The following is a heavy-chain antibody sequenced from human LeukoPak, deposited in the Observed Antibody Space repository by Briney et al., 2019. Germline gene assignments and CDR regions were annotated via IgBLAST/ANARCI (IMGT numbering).Heavy chain of an antibody. J-gene: IGHJ4*02. CDR1: GGSISSSSYY. Sequence: TSETLSLTCTVSGGSISSSSYYWGWIRQPPGKGLEWIGEINHRGSTNYNPSLKSRVTVSLDTSKNQFSLKLSSVTAADTAVYYCARAPGAALDWGQGTLVTISS. CDR3: ARAPGAALD. D-gene: IGHD2-15*01. V-gene: IGHV4-39*07. CDR2: INHRGST.